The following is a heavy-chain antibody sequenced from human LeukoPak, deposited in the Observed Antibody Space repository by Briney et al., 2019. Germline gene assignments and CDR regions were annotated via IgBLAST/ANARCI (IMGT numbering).Heavy chain of an antibody. J-gene: IGHJ6*02. CDR3: VRGYSFGPYGMDV. V-gene: IGHV3-64D*09. Sequence: GGSLRLSCSASGFPFSSYAMHWVRQAPGKGLEYASAISDSGGSTYYADSVKGRFTISRDNSKNTLYLQMSSLRAEDTAVYLCVRGYSFGPYGMDVWGQGTTVTVSS. CDR2: ISDSGGST. D-gene: IGHD2-15*01. CDR1: GFPFSSYA.